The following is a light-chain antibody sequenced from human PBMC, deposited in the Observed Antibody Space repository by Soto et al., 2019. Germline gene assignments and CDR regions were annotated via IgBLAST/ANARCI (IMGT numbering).Light chain of an antibody. Sequence: QSVLTQSPSASASLGASVKLTCTLSSGHSSYAIAWHQQQPEKGPRYLMKLNSDGSHSKGDGIPDRFSGSSSGAERYHTISSLQSEDEADYYCQTWGTGTVVFGGGTKLTVL. CDR1: SGHSSYA. V-gene: IGLV4-69*01. CDR3: QTWGTGTVV. CDR2: LNSDGSH. J-gene: IGLJ2*01.